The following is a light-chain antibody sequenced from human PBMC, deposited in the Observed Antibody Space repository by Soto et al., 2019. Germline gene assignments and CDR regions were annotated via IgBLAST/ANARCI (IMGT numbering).Light chain of an antibody. CDR2: EVS. CDR3: TSYASTTTHVV. V-gene: IGLV2-14*01. CDR1: SSDVGGYNY. J-gene: IGLJ2*01. Sequence: QSALTQPASVSGSPGQSITISCTGTSSDVGGYNYVSWYQHHPGKAPKFMIYEVSNRPSGVSNRFSGSKSGNTASLTISGLQAEDEGDYYCTSYASTTTHVVFGGGTKLTVL.